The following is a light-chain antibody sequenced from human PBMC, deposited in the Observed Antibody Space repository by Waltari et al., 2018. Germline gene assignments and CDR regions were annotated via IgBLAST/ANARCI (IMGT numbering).Light chain of an antibody. Sequence: EIVLTQSPGILSLSPGERATLSCRASQSVSSSYLAWYQQKVGQAPRLLIYGASSRATGIPDRFSGSGSGTDFTLTISRLEPEDFAVYYCQHYGSSLPHTFGGGTKVEIK. CDR1: QSVSSSY. V-gene: IGKV3-20*01. CDR3: QHYGSSLPHT. J-gene: IGKJ4*01. CDR2: GAS.